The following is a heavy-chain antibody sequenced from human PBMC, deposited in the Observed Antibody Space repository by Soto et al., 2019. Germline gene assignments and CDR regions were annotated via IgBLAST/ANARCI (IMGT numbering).Heavy chain of an antibody. CDR3: ARQRRGGYWFAP. CDR1: GVSVTNGDYY. V-gene: IGHV4-30-4*01. CDR2: IYYTETT. J-gene: IGHJ5*02. Sequence: SETLSLTCAVSGVSVTNGDYYWRWMRQSPGQGLEWIGNIYYTETTTYNPSLNSRLSISIDTSRNQFSLQLTSVTAADTAIYYCARQRRGGYWFAPWGKGTLVTVSS.